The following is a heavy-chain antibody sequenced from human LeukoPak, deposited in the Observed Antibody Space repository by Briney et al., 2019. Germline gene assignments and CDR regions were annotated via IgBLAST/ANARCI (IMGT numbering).Heavy chain of an antibody. CDR3: ARHIRRGDVYGSGSYSGWSDNWLDP. Sequence: SETLSLTCAVSGYSISSGYYWGWIRQPPGKGMEWIGSIYHSGGTYYNPSLKSRVTISVDTSKNQFSLKLSSVTAADTAVYFCARHIRRGDVYGSGSYSGWSDNWLDPWGQGTLVTFSS. CDR1: GYSISSGYY. D-gene: IGHD3-10*01. CDR2: IYHSGGT. V-gene: IGHV4-38-2*01. J-gene: IGHJ5*02.